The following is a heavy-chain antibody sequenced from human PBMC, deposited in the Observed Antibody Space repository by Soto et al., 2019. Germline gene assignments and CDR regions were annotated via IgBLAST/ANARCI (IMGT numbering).Heavy chain of an antibody. CDR3: ARDRAKYYDFWSGPNYGMDV. CDR1: GFTFSSYW. Sequence: GGSLRLSCAASGFTFSSYWMHWVRQAPGKGLVWVSRINSDGSSTSYADSVKGRFAISRDNSRNTLYLQMNSLRAEDTAVYYCARDRAKYYDFWSGPNYGMDVWGQGTPVTVSS. V-gene: IGHV3-74*01. D-gene: IGHD3-3*01. CDR2: INSDGSST. J-gene: IGHJ6*02.